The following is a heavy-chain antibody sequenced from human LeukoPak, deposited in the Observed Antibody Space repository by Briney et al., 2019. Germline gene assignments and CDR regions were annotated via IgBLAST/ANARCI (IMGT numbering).Heavy chain of an antibody. V-gene: IGHV1-8*01. CDR2: MNPNSGNT. CDR1: GYTFTSYD. Sequence: ASVKVSCKASGYTFTSYDINWVRQATGQGLEWMGWMNPNSGNTGYAQKFQGRVTMTRNTSISTAYMELSSLRSEDTAVYYCARPLGYCSSTSCYGTVYYYGMDVWGQGTTVTVSS. J-gene: IGHJ6*02. CDR3: ARPLGYCSSTSCYGTVYYYGMDV. D-gene: IGHD2-2*01.